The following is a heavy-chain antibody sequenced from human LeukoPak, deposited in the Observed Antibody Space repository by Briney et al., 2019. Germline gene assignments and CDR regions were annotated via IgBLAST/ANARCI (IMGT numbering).Heavy chain of an antibody. J-gene: IGHJ4*02. CDR2: TSAHNGYP. CDR3: AREDFRRNSYFFDF. CDR1: GYTFTSYG. Sequence: ASVKVSCKASGYTFTSYGISWVRQAPGQGLEWMGYTSAHNGYPHYGLKFRGRVTMTRDTSTNTAYMELRGLRSDDTALYYCAREDFRRNSYFFDFWGQGALVIVSS. V-gene: IGHV1-18*01. D-gene: IGHD4-23*01.